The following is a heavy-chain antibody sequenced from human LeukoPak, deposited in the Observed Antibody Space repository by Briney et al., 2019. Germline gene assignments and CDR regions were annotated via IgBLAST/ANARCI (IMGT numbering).Heavy chain of an antibody. CDR1: GGSISSGSYY. CDR2: IYTSGST. D-gene: IGHD7-27*01. CDR3: ARDLGLGSLFDY. Sequence: SETLSLTCTVSGGSISSGSYYWRWIRQPAGTGLEWIGRIYTSGSTNYNPSLKSRVTISVDTSKNQFSLKLSSVTAADTAVYYCARDLGLGSLFDYWGQGTLVTVSS. J-gene: IGHJ4*02. V-gene: IGHV4-61*02.